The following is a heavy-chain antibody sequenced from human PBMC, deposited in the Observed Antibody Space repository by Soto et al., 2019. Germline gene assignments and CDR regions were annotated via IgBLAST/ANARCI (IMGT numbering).Heavy chain of an antibody. J-gene: IGHJ4*02. CDR3: VRDWSSNANAVNDN. CDR2: VWYDGSNE. Sequence: VKLVESGGGVVQPGRSLRLSCTTSGFNVVMYGFHWVRQAPGKGLEWVASVWYDGSNEKYVDSVKARFIISRDNSKNTIYLQMDSLTVEDTAVYYCVRDWSSNANAVNDNWGQGTLVTVSS. D-gene: IGHD2-8*02. V-gene: IGHV3-33*01. CDR1: GFNVVMYG.